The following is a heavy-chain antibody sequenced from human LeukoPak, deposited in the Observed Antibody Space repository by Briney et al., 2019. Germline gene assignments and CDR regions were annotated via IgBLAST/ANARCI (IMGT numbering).Heavy chain of an antibody. V-gene: IGHV5-51*01. CDR2: IYPGDSDT. CDR3: ARRDSSIDY. CDR1: GYRFTSYW. J-gene: IGHJ4*02. Sequence: GESLKISCKGSGYRFTSYWIAWVRQTPGKGLEWMGIIYPGDSDTRYSPSFQGQVTISADKSIGTAYLQWGSLKASDTAFYYCARRDSSIDYWGQGTLVTVSS. D-gene: IGHD6-13*01.